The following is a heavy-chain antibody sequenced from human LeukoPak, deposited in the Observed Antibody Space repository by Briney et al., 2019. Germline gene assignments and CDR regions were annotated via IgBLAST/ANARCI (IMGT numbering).Heavy chain of an antibody. D-gene: IGHD5-12*01. CDR3: AKDLKVAMAHFDY. CDR1: GFTFSSYA. CDR2: ISGSGGST. V-gene: IGHV3-23*01. Sequence: SGGSLRLSCAASGFTFSSYAMSWVRQAPGKGLEWVSAISGSGGSTYYADSVKGRFTISRDNSKNTLYLQMNSLRAEDTAVYYCAKDLKVAMAHFDYWGQGTLVTVSS. J-gene: IGHJ4*02.